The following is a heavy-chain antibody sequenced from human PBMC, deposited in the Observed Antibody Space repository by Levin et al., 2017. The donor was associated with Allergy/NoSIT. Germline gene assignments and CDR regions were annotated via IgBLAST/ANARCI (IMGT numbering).Heavy chain of an antibody. CDR1: GYTFTSHG. CDR2: INTGNGNT. D-gene: IGHD6-13*01. Sequence: GGSLRLSCKASGYTFTSHGMHWVLQTPGQRLEWMGWINTGNGNTQYSQKFQGRVTIGRDTFASTAYMELSYLTSEDTAVYYCARDDSSTWYGGIDSWGQGTLVTVSS. J-gene: IGHJ4*02. CDR3: ARDDSSTWYGGIDS. V-gene: IGHV1-3*04.